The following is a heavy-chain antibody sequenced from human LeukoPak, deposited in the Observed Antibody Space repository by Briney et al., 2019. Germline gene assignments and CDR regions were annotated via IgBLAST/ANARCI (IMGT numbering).Heavy chain of an antibody. CDR2: INHSVST. Sequence: SETLSLTCAVDGGSFSGYYWSWIRQPPGKGLEWIGEINHSVSTNYTPSLKSRVTISVDTSQNQFSLKLSYVPAADTAVYYCARLPYYDFWSGLRGYFDYWGQGTLVTVSS. V-gene: IGHV4-34*01. CDR1: GGSFSGYY. J-gene: IGHJ4*02. D-gene: IGHD3-3*01. CDR3: ARLPYYDFWSGLRGYFDY.